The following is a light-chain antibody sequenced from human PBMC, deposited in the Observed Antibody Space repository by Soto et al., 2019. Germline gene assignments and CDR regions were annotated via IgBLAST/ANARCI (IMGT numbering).Light chain of an antibody. CDR2: EVS. CDR3: SSYTSSSPHVV. V-gene: IGLV2-14*01. Sequence: QSALTQPASVSGSPGQSITISCTGTSSDVGGYNYVSWYQQHPGKAPKLMIYEVSNRPSGVSNRFSGSKSGNTASLTISGLQAEDEADYDCSSYTSSSPHVVFGGGTQLTVL. CDR1: SSDVGGYNY. J-gene: IGLJ2*01.